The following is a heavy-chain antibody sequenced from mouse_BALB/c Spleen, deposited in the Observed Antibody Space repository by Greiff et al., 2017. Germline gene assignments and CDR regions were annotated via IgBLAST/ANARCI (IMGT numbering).Heavy chain of an antibody. CDR3: ARDRPYYFDY. CDR2: IWAGGST. V-gene: IGHV2-9*02. J-gene: IGHJ2*01. Sequence: VKLMESGPGLVAPSQSLSITCTVSGFSLTSYGVHWVRQPPGKGLEWLGVIWAGGSTNYNSALMSRLSISKDNSKSQVFLKMNSLQTDDTAMYYCARDRPYYFDYWGQGTTLTVSS. CDR1: GFSLTSYG.